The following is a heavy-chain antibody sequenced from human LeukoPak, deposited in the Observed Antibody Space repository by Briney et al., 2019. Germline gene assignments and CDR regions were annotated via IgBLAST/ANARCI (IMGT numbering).Heavy chain of an antibody. J-gene: IGHJ3*02. CDR2: ITGSGGGT. Sequence: GGSLRLSCAASGFTFSIYAMTWVRQTPGKGLEWVSTITGSGGGTYYADSVKGRFTISRDNSKDTLYLQLNSLRAEDTAIYYCAKALTRWAFDMWGQGTMVTVSS. D-gene: IGHD3-16*01. CDR3: AKALTRWAFDM. CDR1: GFTFSIYA. V-gene: IGHV3-23*01.